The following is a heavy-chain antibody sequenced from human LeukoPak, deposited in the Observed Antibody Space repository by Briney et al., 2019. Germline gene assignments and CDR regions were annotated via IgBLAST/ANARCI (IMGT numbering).Heavy chain of an antibody. D-gene: IGHD6-13*01. Sequence: ALVKVSSKASGYTFPEYYMLSLRQAPGQGLEWMGWINPNSGGTNYAQKFQGRVTMTRDTSISTAYMELSRLRSDDTAVYYCARDLILSIAAAGLHRNFDYWGEGTLFTVSS. CDR1: GYTFPEYY. V-gene: IGHV1-2*02. CDR2: INPNSGGT. J-gene: IGHJ4*02. CDR3: ARDLILSIAAAGLHRNFDY.